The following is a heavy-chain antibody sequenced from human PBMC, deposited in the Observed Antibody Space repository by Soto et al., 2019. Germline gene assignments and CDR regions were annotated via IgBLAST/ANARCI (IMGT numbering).Heavy chain of an antibody. CDR2: IWYDGSNK. CDR1: GFTFSSYG. CDR3: AREPIAAAGLVVDY. D-gene: IGHD6-13*01. J-gene: IGHJ4*02. Sequence: PGGSLRLSCAASGFTFSSYGMHWVRQAPGKGLEWVAVIWYDGSNKYYADSVKGRFTISRDNSKNTLYLQMNSLRAEDTAVYYCAREPIAAAGLVVDYWGQGTLVTVS. V-gene: IGHV3-33*01.